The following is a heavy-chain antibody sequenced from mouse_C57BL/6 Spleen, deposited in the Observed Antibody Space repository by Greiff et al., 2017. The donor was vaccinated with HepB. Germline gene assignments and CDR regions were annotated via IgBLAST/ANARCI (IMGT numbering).Heavy chain of an antibody. J-gene: IGHJ2*01. Sequence: QVQLKESGAELVKPGASVKISCKASGYAFSSYWMNWVKQRPGKGLEWIGQIYPGDGDTNYNGKFKGKATLTADKSSSTAYMQLSSLPSEDSAVYFCARSGLYGSYFDYWGQGTTLTVAS. CDR1: GYAFSSYW. D-gene: IGHD2-1*01. CDR3: ARSGLYGSYFDY. CDR2: IYPGDGDT. V-gene: IGHV1-80*01.